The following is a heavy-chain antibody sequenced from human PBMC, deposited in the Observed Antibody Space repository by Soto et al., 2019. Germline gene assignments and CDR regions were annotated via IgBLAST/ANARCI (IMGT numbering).Heavy chain of an antibody. D-gene: IGHD3-3*01. Sequence: SVKFSCKASGGTFSSYAISLVRQPPGQGLEWMGGIIPIFGTANYAQKFQGRVTITADESTSTAYMELSSLRSEDTAVYYSARDCIMFFLVVSNYYNCTVVWGPRT. V-gene: IGHV1-69*13. CDR1: GGTFSSYA. CDR3: ARDCIMFFLVVSNYYNCTVV. CDR2: IIPIFGTA. J-gene: IGHJ6*02.